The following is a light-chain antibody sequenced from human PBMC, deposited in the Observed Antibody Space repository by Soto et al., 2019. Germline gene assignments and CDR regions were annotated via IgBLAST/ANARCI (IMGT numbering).Light chain of an antibody. CDR3: QQRSNWHPWT. J-gene: IGKJ1*01. V-gene: IGKV3D-11*02. CDR2: DAS. CDR1: QSVSSN. Sequence: EIVMTQSPATLSVSPGERATLSCSASQSVSSNLAWYQQKPGQAPRLLIYDASNRATGIPARFSGSGSGTDFTLTISSLEHEDFAVHYCQQRSNWHPWTFGQGTKVDIK.